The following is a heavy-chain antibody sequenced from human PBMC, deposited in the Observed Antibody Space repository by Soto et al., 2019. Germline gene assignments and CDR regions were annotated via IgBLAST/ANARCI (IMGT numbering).Heavy chain of an antibody. D-gene: IGHD1-26*01. CDR3: ATFIVGATM. V-gene: IGHV3-53*01. CDR2: IYSGGST. J-gene: IGHJ4*02. Sequence: PGGSLILSCAFSGFTVSSNYMSWVRQAPGKGLEWVSLIYSGGSTYYADSVKGRFTISRDNSKNTLYLQMNSLRAEDTAVYYCATFIVGATMWGPGTLVTVSS. CDR1: GFTVSSNY.